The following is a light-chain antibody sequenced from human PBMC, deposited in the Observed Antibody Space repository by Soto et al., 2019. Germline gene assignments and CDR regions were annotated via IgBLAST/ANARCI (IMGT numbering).Light chain of an antibody. CDR1: QTVTSSY. CDR2: GAS. J-gene: IGKJ4*01. V-gene: IGKV3D-15*01. Sequence: EIVLTQSPGTLSLSPGERATLSCRASQTVTSSYLAWYQQKPGQAPRLLIYGASIRATGIAARFSGSGSGTEFTLTISGLQSEDFATYYCQQYNNWPVTFGGGTKVDIK. CDR3: QQYNNWPVT.